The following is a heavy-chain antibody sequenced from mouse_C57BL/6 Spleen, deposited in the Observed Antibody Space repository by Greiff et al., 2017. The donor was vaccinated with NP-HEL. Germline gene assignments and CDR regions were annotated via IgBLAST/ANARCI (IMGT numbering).Heavy chain of an antibody. CDR1: GYTFTSYW. Sequence: QVQLQQPGAELVRPGSSVKLSCKASGYTFTSYWMHWVKQRPIQGLEWIGNIDPSDSETHYNQKFKDKATLTVDKSSSTAYMRLSSLTSGDSAVYYCARRWLRRGDWYFDVWGTGTTVTVSS. D-gene: IGHD2-2*01. CDR2: IDPSDSET. CDR3: ARRWLRRGDWYFDV. J-gene: IGHJ1*03. V-gene: IGHV1-52*01.